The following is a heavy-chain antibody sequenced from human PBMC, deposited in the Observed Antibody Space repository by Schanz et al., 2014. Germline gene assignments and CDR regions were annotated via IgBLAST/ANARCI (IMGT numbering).Heavy chain of an antibody. CDR1: GFTVSSIY. CDR3: AINSGSYFLSPDLYDY. CDR2: IYSGGDT. Sequence: VQLVESGGTLVKPGGSLRLSCAASGFTVSSIYMNWVRQAPGKGLQWVSVIYSGGDTYYADSVKGRFTISRDNSKNTLYLQMNSLRVEDTAVYYCAINSGSYFLSPDLYDYWGQGTLVSVSS. V-gene: IGHV3-53*01. D-gene: IGHD1-26*01. J-gene: IGHJ4*02.